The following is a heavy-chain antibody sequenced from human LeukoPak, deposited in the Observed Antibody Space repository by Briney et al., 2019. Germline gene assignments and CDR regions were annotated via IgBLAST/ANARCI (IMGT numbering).Heavy chain of an antibody. V-gene: IGHV3-23*01. CDR2: ISGSGGST. Sequence: HPGVSLTLSCAASGFTFSTYAMSWLRQAPGKGLEWFFAISGSGGSTYYADSVKGSFTISRDNSKNTIFLQMDSLRAEDTALYYCSEDAKRNYDFWGRFDYWGQGTLVTVSS. D-gene: IGHD3-3*01. J-gene: IGHJ4*02. CDR1: GFTFSTYA. CDR3: SEDAKRNYDFWGRFDY.